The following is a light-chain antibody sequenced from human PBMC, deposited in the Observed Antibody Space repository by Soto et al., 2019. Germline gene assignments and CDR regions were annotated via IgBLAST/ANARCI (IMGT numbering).Light chain of an antibody. CDR2: DNN. J-gene: IGLJ1*01. Sequence: QSVLTQPPSVSAAPGQKVTISCSGSSSNIGSNFVSWYQQLPGTAPKLLIYDNNKRPSGIPDRFSGSKSGTSATLGITGLQTGDEADYYCGTWDSSPSAYVFGTGTKLTVL. CDR3: GTWDSSPSAYV. CDR1: SSNIGSNF. V-gene: IGLV1-51*01.